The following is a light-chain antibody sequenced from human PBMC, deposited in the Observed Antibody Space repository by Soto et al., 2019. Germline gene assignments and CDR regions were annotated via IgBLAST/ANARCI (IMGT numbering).Light chain of an antibody. CDR1: QSVSSY. V-gene: IGKV3-11*01. CDR2: DAS. CDR3: QQRSNWPGT. Sequence: EIVLTQSPATLSLSPGERATLSCRASQSVSSYLAWYQQKPGQAPRLLIYDASNRATGIPARFSGSGSGTDFGLTISSLEPEDFAVYYCQQRSNWPGTFGQGTRLEIK. J-gene: IGKJ5*01.